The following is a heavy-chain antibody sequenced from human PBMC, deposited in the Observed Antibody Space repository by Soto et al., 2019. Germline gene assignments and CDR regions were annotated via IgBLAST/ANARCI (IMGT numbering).Heavy chain of an antibody. CDR3: ARKPHDSSGYYDDY. J-gene: IGHJ4*02. D-gene: IGHD3-22*01. CDR2: INPNSGGT. V-gene: IGHV1-2*02. Sequence: RASVKVSCKASGYTFTGYYMHWVRQAPGQGLEWMRWINPNSGGTNYAQKFQGRVTMARDTSISTAYMELSRLRSDDTAVYYCARKPHDSSGYYDDYWGQGTLVTVSS. CDR1: GYTFTGYY.